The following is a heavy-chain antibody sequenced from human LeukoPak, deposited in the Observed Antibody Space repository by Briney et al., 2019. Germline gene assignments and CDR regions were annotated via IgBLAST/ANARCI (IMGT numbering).Heavy chain of an antibody. Sequence: TSETLSLTCTVSGGSISSSSYYWGWIRQPPGKGLEWIGRIYYSGSTYYNPSLKSRVTISVDTSKNQFSLKLSSVTAADTAVYYCARHLHSSGWYYYYYMDVWGKGTTVTVSS. CDR3: ARHLHSSGWYYYYYMDV. J-gene: IGHJ6*03. CDR1: GGSISSSSYY. CDR2: IYYSGST. V-gene: IGHV4-39*01. D-gene: IGHD6-19*01.